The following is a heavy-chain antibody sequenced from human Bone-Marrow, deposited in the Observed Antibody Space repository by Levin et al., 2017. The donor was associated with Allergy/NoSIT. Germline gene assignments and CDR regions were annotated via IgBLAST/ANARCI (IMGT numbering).Heavy chain of an antibody. CDR1: GFTFSSSA. Sequence: PRASVKVSCRASGFTFSSSAVQWVRQARGQRLEWIGWIVVGSGNTNDAQKFQERVTITRDMSTSTAYMELSSLRSEDTAVYYCAAVGEYCSGGSCAGRPSDFWGQGTPVTVSS. J-gene: IGHJ4*02. D-gene: IGHD2-15*01. CDR2: IVVGSGNT. V-gene: IGHV1-58*01. CDR3: AAVGEYCSGGSCAGRPSDF.